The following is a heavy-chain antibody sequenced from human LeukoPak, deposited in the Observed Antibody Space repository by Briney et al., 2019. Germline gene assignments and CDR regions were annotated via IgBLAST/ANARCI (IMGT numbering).Heavy chain of an antibody. D-gene: IGHD3-10*01. CDR1: GGSISSDGYS. CDR3: ARGGSITMVRGVPRWNWFDP. V-gene: IGHV4-30-2*01. J-gene: IGHJ5*02. Sequence: SQTLSLTCAVSGGSISSDGYSWSWIRQPPGKGLEWIGYIYHSGSTYYNPSLKSRVTISVDRSKNQFSLKLSSVTAADTAVYYCARGGSITMVRGVPRWNWFDPWGQGTLVTVSS. CDR2: IYHSGST.